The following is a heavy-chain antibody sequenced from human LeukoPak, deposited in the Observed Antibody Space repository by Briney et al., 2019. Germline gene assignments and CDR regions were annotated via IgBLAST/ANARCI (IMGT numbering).Heavy chain of an antibody. D-gene: IGHD2-2*01. CDR2: INHSGST. Sequence: PSETLPLTCAVYGGSFSGYYWSWIRQPPGKGLEWIGEINHSGSTNYNPSLKSRVTISVDTSKNQFSLKLSSVTAADTAVYYCARGRVYCSSTSCRTYYFDCWGQGTLVTVSS. V-gene: IGHV4-34*01. CDR1: GGSFSGYY. J-gene: IGHJ4*02. CDR3: ARGRVYCSSTSCRTYYFDC.